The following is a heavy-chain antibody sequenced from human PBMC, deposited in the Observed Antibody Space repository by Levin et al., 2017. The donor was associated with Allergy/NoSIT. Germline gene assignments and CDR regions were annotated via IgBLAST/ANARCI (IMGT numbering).Heavy chain of an antibody. V-gene: IGHV2-5*01. D-gene: IGHD3-9*01. J-gene: IGHJ5*02. CDR1: GFSLSTSGVG. CDR3: AHEAPYYDILTGYYGWFDP. Sequence: SGPTLVKPTQTLTLTCTFSGFSLSTSGVGVGWIRQPPGKALEWLALIYWNDDKRYSPSLKSRLTITKDTSKNQVVLTMTNMDPVDTATYYCAHEAPYYDILTGYYGWFDPWGQGTLVTVSS. CDR2: IYWNDDK.